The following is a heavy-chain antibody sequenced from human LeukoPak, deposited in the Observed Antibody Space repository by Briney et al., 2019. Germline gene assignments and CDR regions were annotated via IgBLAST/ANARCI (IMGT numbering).Heavy chain of an antibody. J-gene: IGHJ4*02. V-gene: IGHV4-61*02. D-gene: IGHD3-10*01. Sequence: SQTLSLTCTGSGGSISSGSYYWSWIRQPAGKGLEWIGRIYTSGSTNYNPSLKSRVTISVDTSKNQFSLKLSSVTAADTAVYYCARSGAGRWFGELLHYFDYWGQGTLVTVSS. CDR3: ARSGAGRWFGELLHYFDY. CDR2: IYTSGST. CDR1: GGSISSGSYY.